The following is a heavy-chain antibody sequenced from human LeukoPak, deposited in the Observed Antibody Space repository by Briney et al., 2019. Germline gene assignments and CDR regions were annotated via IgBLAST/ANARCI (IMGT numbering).Heavy chain of an antibody. CDR2: ISSSGSTI. CDR3: AREGTGSGDSFII. Sequence: GGSLRLSCAASGFTFSSYEMNWVRQAPGKGLEWVSYISSSGSTIYYADSVKGRFTISRDNAKNSLYLQMNSLRAEDTAVYYCAREGTGSGDSFIIWGQGTMVTVSS. D-gene: IGHD1-26*01. J-gene: IGHJ3*02. CDR1: GFTFSSYE. V-gene: IGHV3-48*03.